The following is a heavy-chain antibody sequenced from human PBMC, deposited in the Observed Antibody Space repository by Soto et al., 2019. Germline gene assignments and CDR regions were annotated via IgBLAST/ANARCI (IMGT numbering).Heavy chain of an antibody. CDR3: ATELKESYYFDF. V-gene: IGHV1-46*01. Sequence: VLVPVTRQVCSSTLLKYHIHSLGQTPGQGLEWLGIIRPSGENTGYAQRFQGRVTVTRNTSTSTVYMERTSLKSDDTGVYYCATELKESYYFDFWGQGILVTVSS. J-gene: IGHJ4*02. D-gene: IGHD3-10*01. CDR1: SSTLLKYH. CDR2: IRPSGENT.